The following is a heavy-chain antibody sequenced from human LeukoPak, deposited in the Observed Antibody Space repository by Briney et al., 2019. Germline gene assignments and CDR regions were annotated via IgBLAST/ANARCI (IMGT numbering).Heavy chain of an antibody. CDR1: GFTFSTYA. J-gene: IGHJ4*02. V-gene: IGHV3-23*01. D-gene: IGHD6-6*01. Sequence: GRSLRLSCAASGFTFSTYAMSWVRQAPGRGLEGVSAISGTGGSTYYADSVKGRFTISRDNSKNTLYLQMNSLRAEDTAVYYCAKQYSSFYLDYWGQGTLVSVSS. CDR3: AKQYSSFYLDY. CDR2: ISGTGGST.